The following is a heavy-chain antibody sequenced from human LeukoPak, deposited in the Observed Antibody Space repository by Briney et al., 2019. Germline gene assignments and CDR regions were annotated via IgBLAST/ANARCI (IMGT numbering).Heavy chain of an antibody. CDR3: ARLSCSSTSCYHGDAFDI. V-gene: IGHV3-21*01. CDR2: ITSSSSYI. Sequence: GGSLRLSCATSGFIFNYYAMSWVRQAPGKGLEWVSSITSSSSYIYYADSVKGRFTISRDNAKNSLYLQMNSLRAEDTAVYYCARLSCSSTSCYHGDAFDIWGQGTMVTVSS. D-gene: IGHD2-2*01. J-gene: IGHJ3*02. CDR1: GFIFNYYA.